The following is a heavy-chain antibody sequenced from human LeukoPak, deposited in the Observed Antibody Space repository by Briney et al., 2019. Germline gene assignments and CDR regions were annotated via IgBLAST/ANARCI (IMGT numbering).Heavy chain of an antibody. V-gene: IGHV4-34*01. D-gene: IGHD3-22*01. J-gene: IGHJ4*02. CDR3: ARRRTPNLRKYYYDSSGYYYPFDY. CDR2: INHSGST. Sequence: SETLSLTCAVYGGSFSGYYWSWIRQPPGKGLEWIGEINHSGSTNYNPSLKSRVTISVDTSKNQFSLKLSSVTAADTAVYYCARRRTPNLRKYYYDSSGYYYPFDYWGQGTLVTVSS. CDR1: GGSFSGYY.